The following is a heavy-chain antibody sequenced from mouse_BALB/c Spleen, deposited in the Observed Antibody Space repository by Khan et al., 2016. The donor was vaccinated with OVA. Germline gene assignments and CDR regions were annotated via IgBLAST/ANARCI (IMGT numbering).Heavy chain of an antibody. CDR3: ANQGSTAAWVAY. D-gene: IGHD1-1*01. V-gene: IGHV1-7*01. CDR1: GYTFTSYW. CDR2: INPSTGYS. J-gene: IGHJ3*01. Sequence: QVQLKQSGAELAKPGASVKMSCKASGYTFTSYWMHWVKQRPGQGLEWIGYINPSTGYSEFNQKFKDKATLTADKSSSTAYMQLSSLTSDDSAVYYCANQGSTAAWVAYWGEGSLVTVCA.